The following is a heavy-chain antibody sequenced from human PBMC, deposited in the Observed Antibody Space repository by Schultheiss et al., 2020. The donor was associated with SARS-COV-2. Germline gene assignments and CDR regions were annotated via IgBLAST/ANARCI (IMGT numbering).Heavy chain of an antibody. CDR3: ARDSPGSYSNFLGGLDS. CDR2: IKSKTDGGTT. V-gene: IGHV3-15*07. Sequence: GGSLRLSCVASGFTFGTHYSSYWMHWVRQVPGKGLEWVGRIKSKTDGGTTDYAAPVKGRFTISRDDSKNTLYLQMNSLKTEDTAVYYCARDSPGSYSNFLGGLDSWGQGTLVTVSS. D-gene: IGHD4-11*01. CDR1: GFTFGTHYSSYW. J-gene: IGHJ4*02.